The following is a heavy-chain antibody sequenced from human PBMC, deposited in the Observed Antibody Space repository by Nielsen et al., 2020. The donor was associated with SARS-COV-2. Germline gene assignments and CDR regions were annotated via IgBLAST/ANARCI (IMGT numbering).Heavy chain of an antibody. CDR2: ISWNSGSI. V-gene: IGHV3-9*01. J-gene: IGHJ4*02. CDR3: ATIGGNGNDGWGGGDY. CDR1: GFSFGIYS. Sequence: GGSLRLSCAASGFSFGIYSMSWVRQAPGKGLEWVSGISWNSGSIGYADSVKGRFTISRDNAKNSLYLQMNSLRAEDTALYYCATIGGNGNDGWGGGDYWGQGTLVTVSS. D-gene: IGHD1-20*01.